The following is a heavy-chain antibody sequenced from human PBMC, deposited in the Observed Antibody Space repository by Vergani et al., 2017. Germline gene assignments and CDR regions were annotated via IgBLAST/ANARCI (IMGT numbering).Heavy chain of an antibody. D-gene: IGHD3-22*01. CDR1: GGSISSGSYY. CDR3: ARRYFYDSTQRAYAFDI. CDR2: IYTSGST. Sequence: QVQLQESGPGLVKPSQTLSLTCTVSGGSISSGSYYWSWIRQPAGKGLEWIGRIYTSGSTNYNPSLKSRVTISVDTSKNQFSLKLSAVTAADTAVYYCARRYFYDSTQRAYAFDIWGQGTMVTVSS. J-gene: IGHJ3*02. V-gene: IGHV4-61*02.